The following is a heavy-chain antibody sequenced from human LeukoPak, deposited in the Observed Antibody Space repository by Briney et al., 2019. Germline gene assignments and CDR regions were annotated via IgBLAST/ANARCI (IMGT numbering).Heavy chain of an antibody. J-gene: IGHJ5*02. V-gene: IGHV4-59*01. CDR3: AREVPFTPNRFDP. Sequence: SETPSLTCTVSGGSISSYYWSWIRQPPGKGLEWIGYIYYSGSTNYNPSLKSRVTISVDTSKNQFSLKLSSVTAADTAVYYCAREVPFTPNRFDPWGQGTLVTVSS. CDR1: GGSISSYY. CDR2: IYYSGST. D-gene: IGHD3-16*01.